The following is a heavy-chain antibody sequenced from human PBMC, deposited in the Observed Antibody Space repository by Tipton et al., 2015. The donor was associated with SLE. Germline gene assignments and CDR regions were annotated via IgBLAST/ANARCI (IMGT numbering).Heavy chain of an antibody. CDR2: IYPTGRT. V-gene: IGHV4-34*01. CDR3: ARMEGMITYGGIAGL. Sequence: TLSLTCTVYGGSLSGYWWSWIRQSPGKGLEWIGEIYPTGRTDYNPSLKSRVTISIDTSKSHFSLKLTSVTAADTAVYYCARMEGMITYGGIAGLWGQGTVVTVSS. D-gene: IGHD3-16*01. J-gene: IGHJ4*02. CDR1: GGSLSGYW.